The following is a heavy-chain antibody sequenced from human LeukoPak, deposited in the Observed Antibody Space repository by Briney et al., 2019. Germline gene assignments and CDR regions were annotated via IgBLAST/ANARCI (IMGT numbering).Heavy chain of an antibody. D-gene: IGHD3-22*01. J-gene: IGHJ4*02. Sequence: PSETLSLTRTVSGGSISSYYWSWIRQPAGKGLEWIGRIYTSGSTNYNPSLKSRVTMSVDTSKNQFSLKLSSVTAADTAVYYCARDRYYDSSGYVMHYFDYWGQGTLVTVSS. V-gene: IGHV4-4*07. CDR2: IYTSGST. CDR3: ARDRYYDSSGYVMHYFDY. CDR1: GGSISSYY.